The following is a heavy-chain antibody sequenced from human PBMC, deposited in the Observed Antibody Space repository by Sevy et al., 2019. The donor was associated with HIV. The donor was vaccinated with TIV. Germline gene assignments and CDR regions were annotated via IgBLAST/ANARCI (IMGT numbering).Heavy chain of an antibody. J-gene: IGHJ4*02. D-gene: IGHD1-26*01. CDR2: INYDGSVT. CDR1: GFTLSAYW. V-gene: IGHV3-74*01. CDR3: ARAIGLWEAY. Sequence: GGSLRLSCTASGFTLSAYWMHWVRQTPGKGLEWVSHINYDGSVTHYADSVKGRFTISRDNVRNTLYLQMSSLRGEDSATYDCARAIGLWEAYWAQGTLVTVSS.